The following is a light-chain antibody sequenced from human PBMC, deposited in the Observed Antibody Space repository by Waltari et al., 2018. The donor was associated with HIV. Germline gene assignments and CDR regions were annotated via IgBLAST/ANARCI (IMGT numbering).Light chain of an antibody. V-gene: IGKV3-15*01. J-gene: IGKJ4*01. CDR2: GES. Sequence: EIVMTQSPATLSVSPGERATLSCRASQRLGSNLAWYQQKPCQAPRLLIYGESTRATGIPARFSGSGSGTEFTLTISSLQSEDFAVYYCQQYTNWPLTFGGGTKVEIK. CDR3: QQYTNWPLT. CDR1: QRLGSN.